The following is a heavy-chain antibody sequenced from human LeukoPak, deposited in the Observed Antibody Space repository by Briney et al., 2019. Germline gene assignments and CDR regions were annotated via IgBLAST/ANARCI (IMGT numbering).Heavy chain of an antibody. CDR1: GYTFTGYY. Sequence: ASVKVSCKASGYTFTGYYMHWVRQAPGQGLEWMGWINPNSGGTNYAQKFQGRVTMTRDTSISTAYMELSRMRSDDTAVYYCARDRGLDIAAAGKFRHYYYYMDVWGKGTTVTVSS. V-gene: IGHV1-2*02. J-gene: IGHJ6*03. D-gene: IGHD6-13*01. CDR3: ARDRGLDIAAAGKFRHYYYYMDV. CDR2: INPNSGGT.